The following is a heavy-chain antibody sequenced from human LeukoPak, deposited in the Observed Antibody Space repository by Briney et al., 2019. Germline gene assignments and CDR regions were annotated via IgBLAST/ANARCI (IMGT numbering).Heavy chain of an antibody. CDR2: ISYDGSNK. D-gene: IGHD6-13*01. J-gene: IGHJ5*02. CDR1: GFTFSSYA. Sequence: GRSLRLSCAASGFTFSSYAMHWVRQAPGKGLEWVAVISYDGSNKYYADSVKGRFTISRDNSKNKLYLQMNSLRAEDTAVYYCAKRGAAGMGRDWFDPWGQGTLVTVSS. V-gene: IGHV3-30*18. CDR3: AKRGAAGMGRDWFDP.